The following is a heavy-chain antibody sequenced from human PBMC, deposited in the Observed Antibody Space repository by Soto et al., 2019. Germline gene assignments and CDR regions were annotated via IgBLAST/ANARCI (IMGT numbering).Heavy chain of an antibody. V-gene: IGHV3-53*01. J-gene: IGHJ4*02. Sequence: PGGSLRLSCAASGFTINSNYMNWVRQVPGKGLEWVSVVYSGGGTSYADSVKGRFTISRDNSKNTLYLQMNSLRAEDTAVYYCAREGAWYYDSSGNDYWGQGTLVTVSS. D-gene: IGHD3-22*01. CDR1: GFTINSNY. CDR3: AREGAWYYDSSGNDY. CDR2: VYSGGGT.